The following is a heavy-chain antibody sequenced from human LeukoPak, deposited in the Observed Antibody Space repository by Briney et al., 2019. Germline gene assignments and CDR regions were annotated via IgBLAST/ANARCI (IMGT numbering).Heavy chain of an antibody. CDR1: GFTFGDCA. V-gene: IGHV3-15*01. CDR3: TTSNFGFPFDY. CDR2: IKRKTDSGTT. Sequence: GGSLRLSCTASGFTFGDCAMSWVRQAPGKGLEWVGRIKRKTDSGTTDYAAPVKGRFTISRDDSKNTLYVQMNSLKIEDTAVYYCTTSNFGFPFDYWGQGTLVTVSS. J-gene: IGHJ4*02. D-gene: IGHD3-3*01.